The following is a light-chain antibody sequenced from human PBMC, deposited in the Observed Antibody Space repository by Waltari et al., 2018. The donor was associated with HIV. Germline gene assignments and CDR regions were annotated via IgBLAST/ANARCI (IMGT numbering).Light chain of an antibody. CDR2: GNS. CDR3: QSYDSSLSVWV. J-gene: IGLJ3*02. Sequence: QSVLTQPPSVSGAPGQGVTISCTGSSSHIGAGYDVHWYQQIPGTAPKLLIYGNSHRPSGVPDRFSGSKSGTSASLAITGLQAEDEADYYCQSYDSSLSVWVFGGGTKLTVL. V-gene: IGLV1-40*01. CDR1: SSHIGAGYD.